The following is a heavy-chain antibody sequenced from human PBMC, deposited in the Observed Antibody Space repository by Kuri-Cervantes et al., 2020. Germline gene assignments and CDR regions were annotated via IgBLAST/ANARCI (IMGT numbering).Heavy chain of an antibody. Sequence: SETLSLTCTVSGGSISSNNNYWGWIRQPPGKGLEWIGSIYYTGSAYYNPSLKSRVSISIETSKNQFSLRVTSVTAADTAVYYCARDGQSNGPESGYYFEYWGQGALVTVSS. CDR3: ARDGQSNGPESGYYFEY. CDR1: GGSISSNNNY. J-gene: IGHJ4*02. CDR2: IYYTGSA. D-gene: IGHD2-8*01. V-gene: IGHV4-39*02.